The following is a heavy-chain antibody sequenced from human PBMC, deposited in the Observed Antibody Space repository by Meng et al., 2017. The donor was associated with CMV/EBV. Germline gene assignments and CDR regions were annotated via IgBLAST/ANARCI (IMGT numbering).Heavy chain of an antibody. CDR1: GFTFSTAW. J-gene: IGHJ4*02. D-gene: IGHD4-17*01. CDR3: TTYGDYPDY. V-gene: IGHV3-15*01. CDR2: IRSKADGGTT. Sequence: SCAAPGFTFSTAWVSWVRQAPGKGLGWVGRIRSKADGGTTDYAAPVKGRFTISRDDSKNTLYLQMNSLKTEDTAVYYCTTYGDYPDYWGQGTLVTVSS.